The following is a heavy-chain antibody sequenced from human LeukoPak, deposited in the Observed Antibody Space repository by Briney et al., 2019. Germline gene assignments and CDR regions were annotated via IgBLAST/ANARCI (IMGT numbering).Heavy chain of an antibody. D-gene: IGHD3-3*01. J-gene: IGHJ4*02. CDR1: GFTFDDYA. V-gene: IGHV3-9*01. CDR2: ISWNSGSI. CDR3: AKDKYYDFSGVDY. Sequence: PGGSLRLSCAACGFTFDDYAMHWGRQAPGKGLQWVSGISWNSGSIGYADSVKGRFTISRDNAKNSLYLQMNSLRAEDTALYYCAKDKYYDFSGVDYWGQGTLVTVSS.